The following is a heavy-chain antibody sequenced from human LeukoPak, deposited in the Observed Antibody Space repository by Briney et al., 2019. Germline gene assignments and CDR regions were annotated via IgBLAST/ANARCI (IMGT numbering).Heavy chain of an antibody. V-gene: IGHV3-23*01. Sequence: GGSLRLSCAGSGFTFSGYVMTWVRQAPGKGLEWVSAITASGDKTYYADSVKGRFSIFRDNSKNMLFLQLSSLRAEDTAVYYCGKDRDYNASGSYSYDFDSWGQGTLVTVSS. D-gene: IGHD3-10*01. CDR1: GFTFSGYV. CDR2: ITASGDKT. CDR3: GKDRDYNASGSYSYDFDS. J-gene: IGHJ4*02.